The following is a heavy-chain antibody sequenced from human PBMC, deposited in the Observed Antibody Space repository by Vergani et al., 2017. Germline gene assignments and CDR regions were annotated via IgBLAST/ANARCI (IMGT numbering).Heavy chain of an antibody. CDR2: IYYSGNT. J-gene: IGHJ4*02. V-gene: IGHV4-31*03. CDR3: ARDSTEWCMPH. Sequence: QVQLQESGPGLVKPSQSLSLTCTVSGGSISSGGYYWSWIRQHPGKGLEWIGYIYYSGNTYYNPSLKSRVTISVDTSKNQFSLKLSSVTAADTAVYYCARDSTEWCMPHWGQGTLVTVSS. D-gene: IGHD2-8*01. CDR1: GGSISSGGYY.